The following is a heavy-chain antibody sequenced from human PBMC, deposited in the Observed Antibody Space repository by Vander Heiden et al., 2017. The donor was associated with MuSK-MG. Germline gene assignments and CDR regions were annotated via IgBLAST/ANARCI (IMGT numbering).Heavy chain of an antibody. J-gene: IGHJ4*02. CDR3: ARDRIPYSGSYQADY. Sequence: QVQLVESGGGVVQPGRSLRLSCAASGFPFSSYAMHWVRQAPGKGLEGVAVISYDGSNKYYADSVKGRFTISRDNSKNTLYLQMNSLRAEDTAVYYCARDRIPYSGSYQADYWGQGTLVTVSS. CDR1: GFPFSSYA. V-gene: IGHV3-30*01. CDR2: ISYDGSNK. D-gene: IGHD1-26*01.